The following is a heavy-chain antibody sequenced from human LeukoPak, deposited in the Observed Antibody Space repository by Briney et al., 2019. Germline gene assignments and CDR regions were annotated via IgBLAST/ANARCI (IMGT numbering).Heavy chain of an antibody. J-gene: IGHJ6*03. D-gene: IGHD6-19*01. CDR2: ISGSGGST. CDR3: TAVAGYYYYMDV. Sequence: GGSLRLSCAASEFSVGSNYMTWVRQAPGKGLEWVSAISGSGGSTYYADSVKGRFTISRDNSKNTLYLQMNSLRAEDTAVYYCTAVAGYYYYMDVWGKGTTVTISS. CDR1: EFSVGSNY. V-gene: IGHV3-23*01.